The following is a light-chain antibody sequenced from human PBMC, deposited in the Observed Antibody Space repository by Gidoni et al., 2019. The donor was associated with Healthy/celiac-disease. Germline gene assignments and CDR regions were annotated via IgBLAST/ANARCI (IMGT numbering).Light chain of an antibody. V-gene: IGKV3-11*01. Sequence: EIVLTQSPATLSLSPGERATLSCRASQSVSSYLAGYQQKPGQAPRLLIYDASNRATGIPARLSGSGSGTDFTLTSSSLEPEDFAVYYCQQRSNGPPITVGQGTRLEIK. CDR1: QSVSSY. J-gene: IGKJ5*01. CDR3: QQRSNGPPIT. CDR2: DAS.